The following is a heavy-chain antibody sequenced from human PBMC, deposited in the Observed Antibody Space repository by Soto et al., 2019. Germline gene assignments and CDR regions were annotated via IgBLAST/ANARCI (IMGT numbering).Heavy chain of an antibody. CDR3: ARVPDTAMVPNSYYFDY. CDR2: ISSSSSYT. V-gene: IGHV3-11*06. D-gene: IGHD5-18*01. Sequence: GGSLRLSCAASGFTFSDYYMSWIRHAPGQGLEWVSYISSSSSYTNYADSVKGRFTISRDNAKNSLYLQMNSLRAEDTAVYYCARVPDTAMVPNSYYFDYWVQGTLVTVSS. CDR1: GFTFSDYY. J-gene: IGHJ4*02.